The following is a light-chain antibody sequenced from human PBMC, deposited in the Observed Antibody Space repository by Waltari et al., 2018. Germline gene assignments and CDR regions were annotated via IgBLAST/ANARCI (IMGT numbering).Light chain of an antibody. CDR2: EVS. CDR3: SSFTRSNTYV. CDR1: SSDVGASNF. J-gene: IGLJ1*01. V-gene: IGLV2-14*01. Sequence: QSALTQPASVSGSPGQSITISCTGTSSDVGASNFVSWYQQHPGKAPNLLFYEVSNRPSGVSNRFSGSKSGNTASLTISGLQAEDEADYHCSSFTRSNTYVFGAGTKVTVL.